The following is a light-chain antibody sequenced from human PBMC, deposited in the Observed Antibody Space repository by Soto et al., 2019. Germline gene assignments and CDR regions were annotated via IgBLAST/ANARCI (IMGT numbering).Light chain of an antibody. CDR1: QSISNY. V-gene: IGKV1-39*01. J-gene: IGKJ3*01. Sequence: DIQMTQSPSSLSASVGDRVTITCRASQSISNYLNWYQQKPGKAPKLLIYAASSLKSGVPSRFSGSGSGTDFTLTISSLQPEDFATYSCQHSYTTLFTFGPGTNVDI. CDR3: QHSYTTLFT. CDR2: AAS.